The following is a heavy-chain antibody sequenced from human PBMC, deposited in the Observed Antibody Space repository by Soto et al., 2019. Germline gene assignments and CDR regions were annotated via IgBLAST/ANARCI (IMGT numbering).Heavy chain of an antibody. V-gene: IGHV3-21*01. CDR2: ISSSSYI. Sequence: GGSLRLSCAASGFTFSSYSMNWVRQAPGKGLEWVSSISSSSYIYYADSVKGRFTISRDNAKNSLYLQMNSLRAEDTAVYYCARVGGPYSSSFYFDYWGQGTLVTVSS. CDR1: GFTFSSYS. CDR3: ARVGGPYSSSFYFDY. J-gene: IGHJ4*02. D-gene: IGHD6-13*01.